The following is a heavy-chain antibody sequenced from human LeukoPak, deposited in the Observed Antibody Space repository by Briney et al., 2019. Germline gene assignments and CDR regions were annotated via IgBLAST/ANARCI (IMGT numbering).Heavy chain of an antibody. V-gene: IGHV1-2*02. CDR3: ARDRPGIAVADVFDY. CDR2: INPNSGGT. CDR1: GYTFTGYY. D-gene: IGHD6-19*01. Sequence: GASVKVSCKASGYTFTGYYMHWVRQAPGQGLEWMGWINPNSGGTNYARKFQGRVTMTRDTSISTAYMELSRLRSDDTAVYYCARDRPGIAVADVFDYWGQGTLVTVSS. J-gene: IGHJ4*02.